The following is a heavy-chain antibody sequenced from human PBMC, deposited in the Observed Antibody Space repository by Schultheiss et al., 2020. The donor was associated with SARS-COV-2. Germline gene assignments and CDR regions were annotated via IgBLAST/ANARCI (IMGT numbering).Heavy chain of an antibody. V-gene: IGHV3-30*18. Sequence: GESLKISCAASGFTFSSYGMHWVRQAPGKGLEWVAVISYDGSNKYYADSVKGRFTISRDNSKNTLYLQMNSLRAEDTAVYYCAKDPSSGWYPYYFDYWGQGTLVTVSS. J-gene: IGHJ4*02. D-gene: IGHD6-19*01. CDR1: GFTFSSYG. CDR3: AKDPSSGWYPYYFDY. CDR2: ISYDGSNK.